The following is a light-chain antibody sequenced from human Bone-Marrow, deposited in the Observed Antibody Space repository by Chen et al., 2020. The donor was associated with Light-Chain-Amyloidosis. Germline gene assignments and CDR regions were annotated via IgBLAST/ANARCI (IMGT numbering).Light chain of an antibody. CDR3: QSYDVNRWV. CDR2: EDD. V-gene: IGLV6-57*02. Sequence: NFMLTQPHSVSESPGKTVTISCSGSGGSVASKYMQWHQQRPGSAPPNVIYEDDKRASGVPDRFSGSIDRSSNSASLTLSGLTTEDEADYYCQSYDVNRWVFGGGTRLTVL. CDR1: GGSVASKY. J-gene: IGLJ3*02.